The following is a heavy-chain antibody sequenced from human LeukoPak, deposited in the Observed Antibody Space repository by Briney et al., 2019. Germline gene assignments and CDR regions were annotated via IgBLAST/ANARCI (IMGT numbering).Heavy chain of an antibody. CDR1: GYTFTSYG. D-gene: IGHD3-10*01. Sequence: ASVKVSCKASGYTFTSYGISWVRQAPGQGLEWMGWISAYNGNTNYAQKLQGRVTMTTDTSTSTAYMELRSLRSDDTAVYYCARGRITMVRGVINAFDIWGQGTMVTVSS. J-gene: IGHJ3*02. CDR2: ISAYNGNT. CDR3: ARGRITMVRGVINAFDI. V-gene: IGHV1-18*01.